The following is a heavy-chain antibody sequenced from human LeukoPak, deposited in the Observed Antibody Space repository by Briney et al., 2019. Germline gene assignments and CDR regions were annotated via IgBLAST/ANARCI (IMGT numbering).Heavy chain of an antibody. J-gene: IGHJ5*02. CDR3: ARDNWFDP. V-gene: IGHV3-48*03. CDR2: ISSSGSTV. Sequence: PGGSLRLSCAASGFTFSSYEMNWVRQAPGKGLEWVSYISSSGSTVYYADSVKGRFTISSDNAKNSLYLQMNTLGVEDTGVYYCARDNWFDPWGQGTLVTVSS. CDR1: GFTFSSYE.